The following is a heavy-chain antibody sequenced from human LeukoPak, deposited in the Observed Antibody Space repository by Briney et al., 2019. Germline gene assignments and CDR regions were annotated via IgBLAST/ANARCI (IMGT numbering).Heavy chain of an antibody. J-gene: IGHJ3*02. V-gene: IGHV1-3*01. CDR1: GSTFTTYA. CDR2: INAGSGNT. D-gene: IGHD3-3*01. Sequence: ASVKVSCKTSGSTFTTYAIQWVRQAPGQRLEWMGWINAGSGNTKYSQKFQGRVTITRDTSATTAYMELSTLRSEDTAVYYCAREHDFWSPYAFDIWGQGTMVTVSS. CDR3: AREHDFWSPYAFDI.